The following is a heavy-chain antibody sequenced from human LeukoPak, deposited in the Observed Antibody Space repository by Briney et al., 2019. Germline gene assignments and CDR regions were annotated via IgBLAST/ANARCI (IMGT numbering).Heavy chain of an antibody. CDR3: ARDRGYYYGSGSYYRYYMDV. CDR1: GGTFSSYA. CDR2: IIPIFGTA. D-gene: IGHD3-10*01. J-gene: IGHJ6*03. Sequence: APVKVSCKASGGTFSSYAISWVRQAPGQGLEWMGGIIPIFGTANYAQKFQGRVTITADESTSTAYMELSSLRSEDTAVYYCARDRGYYYGSGSYYRYYMDVWGKGTTVTISS. V-gene: IGHV1-69*13.